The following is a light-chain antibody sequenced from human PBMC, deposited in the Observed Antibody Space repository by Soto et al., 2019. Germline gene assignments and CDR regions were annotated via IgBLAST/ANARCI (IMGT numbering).Light chain of an antibody. Sequence: QSVLTQPPSASGTPGQRVTISCSGSSSNIGSNYVYWYQHVPGTAPRLLMYRASQRPSGVPDRFSGSKSGTSASLAISGLRSEDEADYYCAAWDDTLKGLVFGGGTKLTVL. CDR1: SSNIGSNY. V-gene: IGLV1-47*01. CDR2: RAS. CDR3: AAWDDTLKGLV. J-gene: IGLJ2*01.